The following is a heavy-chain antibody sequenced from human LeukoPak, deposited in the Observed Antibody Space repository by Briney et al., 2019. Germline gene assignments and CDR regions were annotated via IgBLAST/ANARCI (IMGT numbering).Heavy chain of an antibody. Sequence: PSETLSLTCTVSGGSISSYYWSWIRQPPGKGLEWIGYIYYSGSTNYNPSLKSRVTISVDTSKNQFSLKLRSVTAADTAVYYCASLGSLDYFDYWGQGTLVTVSS. CDR3: ASLGSLDYFDY. CDR1: GGSISSYY. D-gene: IGHD3-10*01. J-gene: IGHJ4*02. V-gene: IGHV4-59*01. CDR2: IYYSGST.